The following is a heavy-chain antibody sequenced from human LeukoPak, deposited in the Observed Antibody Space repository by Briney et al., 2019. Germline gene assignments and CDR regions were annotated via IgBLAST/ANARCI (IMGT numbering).Heavy chain of an antibody. V-gene: IGHV4-59*01. CDR1: GGSISSYY. Sequence: PSETLSLTCTVSGGSISSYYWSWIRQPPGKGLEWIGYIYYSGSTNYNPPLKSRVTISVDTSKNQFSLKLSSVTAADTAVYYCACGGARPVDYWGQGTLVTVSS. CDR3: ACGGARPVDY. D-gene: IGHD2-21*01. J-gene: IGHJ4*02. CDR2: IYYSGST.